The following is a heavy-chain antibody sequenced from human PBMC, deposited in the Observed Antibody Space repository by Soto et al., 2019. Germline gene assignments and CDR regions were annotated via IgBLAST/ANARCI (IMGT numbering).Heavy chain of an antibody. CDR3: AKVAVAGTSFGY. J-gene: IGHJ4*02. CDR1: GGSISSSNW. V-gene: IGHV4-4*02. D-gene: IGHD6-19*01. CDR2: IYHSGST. Sequence: QVQLQESDPGLVKPSGTLSLTCSVSGGSISSSNWWGWVRHHPRKGLEWVGEIYHSGSTNYNPSLKSRVTISVHKSKDPFSLKLSSGTAEDTVVYYCAKVAVAGTSFGYWGQGTLDTVSS.